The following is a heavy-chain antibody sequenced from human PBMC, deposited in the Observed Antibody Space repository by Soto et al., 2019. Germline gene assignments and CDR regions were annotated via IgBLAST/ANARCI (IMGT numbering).Heavy chain of an antibody. CDR2: IYDTGSA. J-gene: IGHJ4*02. Sequence: SETLSLTCSISGGSISPFYWSWVRQPPGKGLEWIGYIYDTGSAKYNPSLKSRGTISIGTSQNHFSLRLSSVPAADPAVDFWERVGGYYGDYPNFDYWGQGAQVTVSS. D-gene: IGHD4-17*01. CDR1: GGSISPFY. V-gene: IGHV4-59*01. CDR3: ERVGGYYGDYPNFDY.